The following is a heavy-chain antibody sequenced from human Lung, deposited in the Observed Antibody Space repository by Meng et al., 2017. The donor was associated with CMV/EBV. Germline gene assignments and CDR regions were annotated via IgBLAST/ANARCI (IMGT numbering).Heavy chain of an antibody. CDR2: INLNSGGT. Sequence: QVQLVQSGAEAKKHGASLKLCCKASGYTFTDYYIHWVRQAPGQGLEWMGWINLNSGGTHDSQNFQGRVTMTTNTSISTAYMELSRLTSDDTAVYYCAGDKGWSGYDVWGQGTLVTVSS. V-gene: IGHV1-2*02. CDR3: AGDKGWSGYDV. CDR1: GYTFTDYY. D-gene: IGHD3-3*01. J-gene: IGHJ4*02.